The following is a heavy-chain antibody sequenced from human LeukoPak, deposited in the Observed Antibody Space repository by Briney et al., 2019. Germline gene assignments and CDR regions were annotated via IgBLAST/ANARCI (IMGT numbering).Heavy chain of an antibody. D-gene: IGHD3-22*01. CDR1: GFTVSSNS. CDR3: ARGPTDYYDSSGYYYVSDY. CDR2: LYSGGNT. V-gene: IGHV3-53*01. Sequence: GGSLRLSCAASGFTVSSNSMSWVRQAPGKGLEWVSVLYSGGNTYYADSVKGRFTISRDNSKNTLYLQMNSLRTEDTAVYYCARGPTDYYDSSGYYYVSDYWGQGTLVTVSS. J-gene: IGHJ4*02.